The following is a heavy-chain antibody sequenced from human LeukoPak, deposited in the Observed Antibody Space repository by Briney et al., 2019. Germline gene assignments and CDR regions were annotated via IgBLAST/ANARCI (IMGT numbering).Heavy chain of an antibody. CDR1: GYTFTSYD. CDR2: MNPNSGNT. J-gene: IGHJ4*02. Sequence: ASVKVSCKASGYTFTSYDINWVRQATGQGLEWMGWMNPNSGNTGYAQKFQGRVTMTRNTSISTAYMELGSLRSEDTAVYYCASWYYGSGTRMEDYWGQGTLVTVSS. CDR3: ASWYYGSGTRMEDY. V-gene: IGHV1-8*01. D-gene: IGHD3-10*01.